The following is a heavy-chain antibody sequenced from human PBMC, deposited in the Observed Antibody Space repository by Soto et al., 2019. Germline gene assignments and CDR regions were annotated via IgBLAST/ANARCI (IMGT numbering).Heavy chain of an antibody. CDR2: IYYSGST. J-gene: IGHJ6*02. D-gene: IGHD3-10*01. CDR3: ARDSKYYGSGTSPPYYYGMDV. V-gene: IGHV4-31*02. CDR1: GGSISSGGYY. Sequence: PSETLSLTXTVSGGSISSGGYYWSWIRQHPGKGLEWIGYIYYSGSTYYNPSLKSRVTISVDTSKNQFSLKLSSVTAADTAVYYCARDSKYYGSGTSPPYYYGMDVWGQGTTVTVSS.